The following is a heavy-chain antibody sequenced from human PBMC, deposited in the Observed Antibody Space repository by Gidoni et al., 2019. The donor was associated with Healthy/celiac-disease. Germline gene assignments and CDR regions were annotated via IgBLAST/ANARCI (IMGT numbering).Heavy chain of an antibody. J-gene: IGHJ4*02. D-gene: IGHD3-22*01. CDR3: VTGGDYDSNTFDD. CDR1: RVSFISGGYY. CDR2: IYYSGST. V-gene: IGHV4-31*03. Sequence: VQLQESGPRLVKPSQTLSPTCTVSRVSFISGGYYWSCFRQHPGKGLEWIGYIYYSGSTYYNPSLKSRVTISVDTSKNQFSLKLSSVTAADTAVYYCVTGGDYDSNTFDDWGQGTLVTVSS.